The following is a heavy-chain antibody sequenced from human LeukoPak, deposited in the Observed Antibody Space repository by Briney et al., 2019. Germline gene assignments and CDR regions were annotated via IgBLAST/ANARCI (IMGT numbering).Heavy chain of an antibody. CDR1: GGSISSGGYY. V-gene: IGHV4-31*03. D-gene: IGHD6-6*01. CDR3: AGTTYSSSLHYFDY. Sequence: PSETLSLTCTVSGGSISSGGYYWSWIRQHPGKGLEWIGYIYYSGSTYYNPSLKSRVTISVDTSKNQFSLKLSSVTAADTAVYYCAGTTYSSSLHYFDYWGQGTLVTVSS. CDR2: IYYSGST. J-gene: IGHJ4*02.